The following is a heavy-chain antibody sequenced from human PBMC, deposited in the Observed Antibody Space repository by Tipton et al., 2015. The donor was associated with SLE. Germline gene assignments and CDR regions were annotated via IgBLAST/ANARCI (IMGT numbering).Heavy chain of an antibody. CDR2: IKQDGSEK. J-gene: IGHJ3*02. V-gene: IGHV3-7*03. D-gene: IGHD3-10*01. CDR1: GFTFSSYS. Sequence: SLRLSYAASGFTFSSYSMNWVRQAPGKGLEWVANIKQDGSEKYYVDSVKGRFTISRDNAKNSLYLQMNSLRAEDTAVYYCAREVSGDAFDIWGQGTMVTVSS. CDR3: AREVSGDAFDI.